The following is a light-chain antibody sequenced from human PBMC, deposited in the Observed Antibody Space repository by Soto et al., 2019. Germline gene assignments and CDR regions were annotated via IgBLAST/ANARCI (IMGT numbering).Light chain of an antibody. CDR1: QSISSW. J-gene: IGKJ1*01. CDR3: QQYNSYSWT. CDR2: DAS. Sequence: DIQMTQSPSTLSASVGDKVTITCLASQSISSWLAWYQQTPGKAPKLLIYDASSLESGVPSRFSGSGSGTEFTLTISSLQPDDFGSYYCQQYNSYSWTFGQGTKVDIK. V-gene: IGKV1-5*01.